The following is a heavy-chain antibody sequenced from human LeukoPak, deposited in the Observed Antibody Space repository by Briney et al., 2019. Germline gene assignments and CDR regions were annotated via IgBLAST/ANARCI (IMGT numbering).Heavy chain of an antibody. CDR2: ISSSSDYI. D-gene: IGHD5/OR15-5a*01. V-gene: IGHV3-21*01. CDR3: ARSRSVSNYKGMDV. CDR1: GFTFSDYS. Sequence: GGSLRLSCPASGFTFSDYSMSWGRQAPGKGLEWVSSISSSSDYIYYADSVKGRFTISRDNARNSLCLQMNSLRAEDTAVYYCARSRSVSNYKGMDVWGQGTTVTVSS. J-gene: IGHJ6*02.